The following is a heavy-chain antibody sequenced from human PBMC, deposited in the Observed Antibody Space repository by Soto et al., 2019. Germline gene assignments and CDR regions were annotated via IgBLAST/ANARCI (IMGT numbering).Heavy chain of an antibody. CDR1: GGSISSSSYY. CDR2: IYYSGST. V-gene: IGHV4-39*01. D-gene: IGHD3-22*01. CDR3: ARLGDYYDSRDYFDY. J-gene: IGHJ4*02. Sequence: SETLSLTCTVSGGSISSSSYYWGWIRQPPGKGLEWIGSIYYSGSTYYNPSLKSRVTISVDTSKNQFSLKLSSVTAADTAVYYCARLGDYYDSRDYFDYWGQGTLVTVSS.